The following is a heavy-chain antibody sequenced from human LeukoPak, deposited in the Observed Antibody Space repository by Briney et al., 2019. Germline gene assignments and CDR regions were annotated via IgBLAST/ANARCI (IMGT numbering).Heavy chain of an antibody. D-gene: IGHD5-18*01. CDR2: ISSSSSYI. V-gene: IGHV3-21*01. CDR3: TRKVDPAQFDS. J-gene: IGHJ4*02. Sequence: GGSLRLSCAASGFTFSSYSMNWVSQAPGKGLEWVSSISSSSSYIYYADSVKGRFTISRDNAMTSLYLQMNSLRAEDTAVYYCTRKVDPAQFDSWGQGSLVTVSS. CDR1: GFTFSSYS.